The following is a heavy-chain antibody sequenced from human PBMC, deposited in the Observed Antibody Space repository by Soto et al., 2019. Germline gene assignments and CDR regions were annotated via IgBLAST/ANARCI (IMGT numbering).Heavy chain of an antibody. V-gene: IGHV3-30*03. J-gene: IGHJ4*02. CDR3: ARDPVAVTGSFVDS. CDR2: ISFDRSNI. CDR1: GFTFNSFG. Sequence: QVQLVQSGGGVVQPGKSLRLSCAASGFTFNSFGMHWVRQAPGKGLEWVALISFDRSNINYADSVRGRFTISRDSSNNMVYLYMNSLRPDDTAVYYCARDPVAVTGSFVDSWGQGTLVTVSS. D-gene: IGHD6-19*01.